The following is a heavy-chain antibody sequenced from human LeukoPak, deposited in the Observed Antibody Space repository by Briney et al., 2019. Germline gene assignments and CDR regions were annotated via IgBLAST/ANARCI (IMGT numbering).Heavy chain of an antibody. CDR3: ATRVSGVVVAPYWYFDL. J-gene: IGHJ2*01. Sequence: PSGTLSLTCTVSGGSISSYYWSWIRQPPGKGLGWIGYIYYSGSTNYNPSLKSRVTISIDTSKNQFSLKLSSVTAADTAVYYCATRVSGVVVAPYWYFDLWGRGTLVTVSS. D-gene: IGHD2-15*01. CDR1: GGSISSYY. CDR2: IYYSGST. V-gene: IGHV4-59*01.